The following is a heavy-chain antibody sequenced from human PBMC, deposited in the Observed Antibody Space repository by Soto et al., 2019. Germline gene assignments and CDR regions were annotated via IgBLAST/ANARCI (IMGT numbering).Heavy chain of an antibody. CDR1: GHTFTSYG. Sequence: ASVKGACKASGHTFTSYGISWVRQAPGQGLEWMGWVSAYNGNTNYAQKLQGRVTMTTDTSTSTAYMELRSLRSDDTAVYYCAMLGYCSSTSCRPGDYYYYGMDVWGQGTTVTVSS. J-gene: IGHJ6*02. CDR2: VSAYNGNT. V-gene: IGHV1-18*04. CDR3: AMLGYCSSTSCRPGDYYYYGMDV. D-gene: IGHD2-2*01.